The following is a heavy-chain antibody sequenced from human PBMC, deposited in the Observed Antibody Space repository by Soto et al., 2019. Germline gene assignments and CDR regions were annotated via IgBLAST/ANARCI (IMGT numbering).Heavy chain of an antibody. Sequence: SGPTLVNPTQTLTLTCTFSGFSLTTNGVGVGWIRQPPGKALEWLALIYWDDDKRYSPSLKTRLTITKDTSKNQVVLTMTNMEPVDTATYSCAHRLAGGTGNWNYGAFDYWGQGILVTVSS. D-gene: IGHD1-7*01. J-gene: IGHJ4*02. CDR3: AHRLAGGTGNWNYGAFDY. V-gene: IGHV2-5*02. CDR1: GFSLTTNGVG. CDR2: IYWDDDK.